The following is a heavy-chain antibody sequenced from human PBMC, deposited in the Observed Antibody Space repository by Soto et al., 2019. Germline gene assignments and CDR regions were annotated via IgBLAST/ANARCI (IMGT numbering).Heavy chain of an antibody. Sequence: GGSLRLSCAASGFTFSSYAMSWVRQAPGKGLEWVSAISGSGGSTYYADSVKGRFTISRDNSKNTLYLQMNSLRAEDTAVYYCAKDKGDLLLWFGELLLSHASKDDWGQGPLGTVSS. CDR2: ISGSGGST. J-gene: IGHJ4*02. V-gene: IGHV3-23*01. CDR3: AKDKGDLLLWFGELLLSHASKDD. D-gene: IGHD3-10*01. CDR1: GFTFSSYA.